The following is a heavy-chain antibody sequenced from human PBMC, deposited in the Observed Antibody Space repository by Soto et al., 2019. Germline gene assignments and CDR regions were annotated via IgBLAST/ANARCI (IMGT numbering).Heavy chain of an antibody. J-gene: IGHJ6*02. CDR3: ARAGVWGSYYYYYGMDV. Sequence: QVQLVQSGAEVKKPGSSVKVSCKASGGTFSSYAISWVRQALGQGLEWMGGIIPIFGTANYAQKFQGRVTITADESTSTAYMELSSLRSEDTAVYYCARAGVWGSYYYYYGMDVWGQGTTVTVSS. CDR1: GGTFSSYA. V-gene: IGHV1-69*01. CDR2: IIPIFGTA. D-gene: IGHD7-27*01.